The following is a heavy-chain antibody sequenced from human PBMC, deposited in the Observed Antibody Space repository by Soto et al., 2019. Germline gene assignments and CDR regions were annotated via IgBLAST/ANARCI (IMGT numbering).Heavy chain of an antibody. Sequence: GGSLRLSCAASGFTSSSYGMHWVRQAPGKGLEWVAVIWYDGSNKYYADSVKGRFTISRDNSKNTLYLQMNSLRADDTAVYYCARGHMHNRKPPRKYQYYYGMDVWGQGTTVTVSS. J-gene: IGHJ6*02. CDR2: IWYDGSNK. CDR3: ARGHMHNRKPPRKYQYYYGMDV. CDR1: GFTSSSYG. D-gene: IGHD2-2*01. V-gene: IGHV3-33*01.